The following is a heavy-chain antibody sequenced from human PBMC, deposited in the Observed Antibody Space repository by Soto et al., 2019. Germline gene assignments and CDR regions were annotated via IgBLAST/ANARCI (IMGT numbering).Heavy chain of an antibody. CDR3: ARDRGGLVSS. CDR1: GDSVISVDYY. CDR2: IHYSGST. V-gene: IGHV4-31*03. Sequence: LSLTCTVSGDSVISVDYYWSWLRQLPGRGLEWIGYIHYSGSTFDNPSLKSRVSISIDTSKNQFSLKLSSVTAADTAVYYCARDRGGLVSSWGPGTPVTLSS. J-gene: IGHJ5*02. D-gene: IGHD3-9*01.